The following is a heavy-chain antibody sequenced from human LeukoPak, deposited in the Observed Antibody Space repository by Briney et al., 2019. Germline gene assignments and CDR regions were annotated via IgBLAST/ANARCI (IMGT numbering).Heavy chain of an antibody. CDR1: GGSISSGDYY. D-gene: IGHD3-22*01. CDR3: ARSYYYDSRIDP. V-gene: IGHV4-30-4*01. J-gene: IGHJ5*02. Sequence: SETLSRTCTVSGGSISSGDYYWSWIRQPPGKGLEWIAYMYYSGSTYYNPSLKSRVTMSADTSKNQHSLKLSSVTAADTAVYYCARSYYYDSRIDPWGQGILVTVSS. CDR2: MYYSGST.